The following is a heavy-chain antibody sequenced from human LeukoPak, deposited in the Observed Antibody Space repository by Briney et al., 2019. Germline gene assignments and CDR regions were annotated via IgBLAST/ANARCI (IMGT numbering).Heavy chain of an antibody. J-gene: IGHJ6*02. CDR2: ISQDGNEK. Sequence: PGGSLRLSCAAFGFTFSSYWMSWVRQAPGTGLEWVANISQDGNEKYSVDSVKGRFTVSRDNAKNSLYLEMNSLRADDTGVYYCALSMVRGPFSFYYYGVDVWGPGTAVTVSS. V-gene: IGHV3-7*01. D-gene: IGHD3-10*01. CDR3: ALSMVRGPFSFYYYGVDV. CDR1: GFTFSSYW.